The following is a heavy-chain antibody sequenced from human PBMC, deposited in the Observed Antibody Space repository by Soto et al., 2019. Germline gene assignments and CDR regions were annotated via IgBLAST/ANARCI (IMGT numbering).Heavy chain of an antibody. Sequence: ASVKVSCKASGYTFTSYAMHWVRQAPGQRLEWMGWINAGNGNTKYSQKFQGRVTITRDTSASTAYMELSSLRSEDTAVYYCASPRHCSSTSCYRLDYWGQGTLVTVS. CDR1: GYTFTSYA. J-gene: IGHJ4*02. V-gene: IGHV1-3*01. D-gene: IGHD2-2*02. CDR3: ASPRHCSSTSCYRLDY. CDR2: INAGNGNT.